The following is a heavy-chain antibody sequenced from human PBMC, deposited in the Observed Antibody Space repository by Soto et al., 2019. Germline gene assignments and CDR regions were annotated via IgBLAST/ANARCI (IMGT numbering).Heavy chain of an antibody. CDR3: ARTYSSCWLPGGYFDY. D-gene: IGHD6-13*01. CDR1: GFSLSTRGMR. Sequence: SGPTLVNPTQTLTLTCTFSGFSLSTRGMRVSWIRQPPGKALEWLARIDWDDDKFYSTSLKTRLTISKDTSKNQVVLTMTNMDPVDTATYYCARTYSSCWLPGGYFDYWGQGTLVTVS. V-gene: IGHV2-70*04. CDR2: IDWDDDK. J-gene: IGHJ4*02.